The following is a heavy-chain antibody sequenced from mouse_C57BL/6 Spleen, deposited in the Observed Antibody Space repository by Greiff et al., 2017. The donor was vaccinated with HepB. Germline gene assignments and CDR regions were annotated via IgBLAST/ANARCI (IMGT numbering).Heavy chain of an antibody. CDR3: ASRITTVVAYYAMED. V-gene: IGHV7-3*01. D-gene: IGHD1-1*01. J-gene: IGHJ4*01. CDR2: IRNKANGYTT. Sequence: EVQLQESGGGLVQPGGSLSLSCAASGFTFTDYYMSWVRQPPGKALEWLGFIRNKANGYTTEYSASVKGRFTISRDNSQSILYLQMNALRAEDSATYYCASRITTVVAYYAMEDWGQGASVTVAS. CDR1: GFTFTDYY.